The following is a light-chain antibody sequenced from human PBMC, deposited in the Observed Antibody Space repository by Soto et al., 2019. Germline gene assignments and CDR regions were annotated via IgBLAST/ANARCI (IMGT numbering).Light chain of an antibody. Sequence: QSALTQPASVSGSPGQSITISCTGPSSDVGGYNYVSWYQQHPGKAPKLMIYDVSNPPSGVSNRFSGSKSGNTASLTISGLLAEDEADYYCSSYTSSRTHVFGTGTKLTVL. V-gene: IGLV2-14*01. CDR1: SSDVGGYNY. J-gene: IGLJ1*01. CDR2: DVS. CDR3: SSYTSSRTHV.